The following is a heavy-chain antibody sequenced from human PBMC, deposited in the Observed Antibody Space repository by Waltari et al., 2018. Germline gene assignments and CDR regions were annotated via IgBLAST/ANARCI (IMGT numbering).Heavy chain of an antibody. CDR3: ARYSSSWYWYFEL. CDR1: GFTFGDYA. J-gene: IGHJ2*01. V-gene: IGHV3-48*01. D-gene: IGHD6-13*01. CDR2: ISSSSSTI. Sequence: EVQLVESGGGLVQPGRSLRLSCTASGFTFGDYAMSWVRQASGKGVEWVAYISSSSSTIYYEDSVKGRFTISRDNSKNSLYLQMNSLRAEDTAVYYCARYSSSWYWYFELWGRGTLVTVSS.